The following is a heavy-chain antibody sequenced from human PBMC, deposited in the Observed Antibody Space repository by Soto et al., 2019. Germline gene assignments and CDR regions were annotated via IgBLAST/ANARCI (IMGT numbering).Heavy chain of an antibody. V-gene: IGHV4-38-2*02. CDR1: GYSISRGYY. D-gene: IGHD3-10*01. CDR3: ARVQQILWFGELYYYYGMDV. J-gene: IGHJ6*02. Sequence: SETLSLTCTVSGYSISRGYYWGWIRQPPGKGLEWIGCIYHSGSTYYNPSLKSRFNISVDTSKNRFSLKQSSVTAADTAVYYCARVQQILWFGELYYYYGMDVWGQGTTVTVSS. CDR2: IYHSGST.